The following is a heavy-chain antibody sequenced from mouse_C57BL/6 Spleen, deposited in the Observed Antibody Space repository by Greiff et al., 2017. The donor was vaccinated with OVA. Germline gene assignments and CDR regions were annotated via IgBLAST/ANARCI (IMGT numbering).Heavy chain of an antibody. Sequence: VQLQQSGPGLVQPSQCLSITCTVSGFSLTSYGVHWVRQSPGQGLEWLGVIWRGGSTDYDAAFIPRLSISKDNSKSQVFFKMNSLQADDTAMYYWARKDYGNYEAWYADWGQGTLVTVAA. CDR3: ARKDYGNYEAWYAD. V-gene: IGHV2-2*01. CDR1: GFSLTSYG. D-gene: IGHD2-1*01. J-gene: IGHJ3*01. CDR2: IWRGGST.